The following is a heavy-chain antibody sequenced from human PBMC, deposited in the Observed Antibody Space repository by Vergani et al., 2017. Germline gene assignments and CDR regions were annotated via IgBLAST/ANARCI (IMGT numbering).Heavy chain of an antibody. CDR3: ARAGQYRDAFDI. J-gene: IGHJ3*02. V-gene: IGHV1-2*02. Sequence: QVQLVQSGAEVQKPGASVKVSCKASGYTFTGYYMHWVRQAPGQGLEWMGWINPNSGSTNYAQKFQGRVTMTRDTSISTAYMELSRLRSDDTAVYYCARAGQYRDAFDIWGQGTMVTVSS. D-gene: IGHD2-2*01. CDR1: GYTFTGYY. CDR2: INPNSGST.